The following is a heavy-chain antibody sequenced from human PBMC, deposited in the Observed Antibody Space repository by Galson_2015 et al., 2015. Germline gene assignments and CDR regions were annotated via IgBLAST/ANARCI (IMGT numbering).Heavy chain of an antibody. CDR2: ITSDIRTI. J-gene: IGHJ4*01. D-gene: IGHD6-19*01. Sequence: SLRLSCAASGFTFNIYSMNWVRQAPGKGLEWVSYITSDIRTINYADSVKGRFTIPRDNAKNSLYLQMNSLRDEDTAVYYCARSVAGSFDYWGHGTLVTVSS. CDR1: GFTFNIYS. CDR3: ARSVAGSFDY. V-gene: IGHV3-48*02.